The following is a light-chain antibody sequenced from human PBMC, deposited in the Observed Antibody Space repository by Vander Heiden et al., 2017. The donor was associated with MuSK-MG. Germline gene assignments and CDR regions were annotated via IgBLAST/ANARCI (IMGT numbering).Light chain of an antibody. Sequence: DIQMTQSPSTLSASVGDRVTITCRASQNINTWLAWYQQKPGKAPKLLIYKASSLQSGVPSRFSGSGSGTELTLTISSLQPDDFATYYCQQDDSYPYTFGQGTKLEIK. CDR3: QQDDSYPYT. V-gene: IGKV1-5*03. CDR1: QNINTW. CDR2: KAS. J-gene: IGKJ2*01.